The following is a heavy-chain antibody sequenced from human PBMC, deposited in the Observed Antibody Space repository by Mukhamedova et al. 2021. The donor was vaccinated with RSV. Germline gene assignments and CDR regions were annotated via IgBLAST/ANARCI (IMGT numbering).Heavy chain of an antibody. Sequence: SDYNMNWVRQAPGKGLEWVSSISTTSSYINYADSLNGRFTISRDNAKNSLFLQMNSLRAEDTAVYYCARDTVTQGSDTVDIWGQG. CDR1: SDYN. J-gene: IGHJ3*02. D-gene: IGHD4-17*01. CDR3: ARDTVTQGSDTVDI. V-gene: IGHV3-21*01. CDR2: ISTTSSYI.